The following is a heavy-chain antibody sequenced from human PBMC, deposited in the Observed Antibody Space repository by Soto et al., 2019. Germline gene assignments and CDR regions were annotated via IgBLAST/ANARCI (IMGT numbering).Heavy chain of an antibody. CDR3: ARDQEVGYRSSVLAHCYYSGMDV. Sequence: PGGSLRLSCAASGFTFSSYAMHWVRQAPGKGLEWVAVISYDGSNKYYADSVKGRFTISRDNSKNTLYLQMNRLRAEDTAVYYCARDQEVGYRSSVLAHCYYSGMDVWGNGTTGTVSS. J-gene: IGHJ6*04. CDR2: ISYDGSNK. V-gene: IGHV3-30-3*01. CDR1: GFTFSSYA. D-gene: IGHD6-6*01.